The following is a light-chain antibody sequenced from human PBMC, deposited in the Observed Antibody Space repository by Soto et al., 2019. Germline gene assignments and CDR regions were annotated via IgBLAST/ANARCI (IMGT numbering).Light chain of an antibody. V-gene: IGLV1-44*01. CDR3: AAWDDSLNGRV. CDR2: SNN. J-gene: IGLJ2*01. Sequence: QLVLTQPPSASGTPGQRVSISCSGSYSNLKTNTVNWYQHLPGTAPKLLIFSNNQRPSGVPDRFSGSKSGTSASLAITGLPSEEEADYYCAAWDDSLNGRVFGGGTKLTVL. CDR1: YSNLKTNT.